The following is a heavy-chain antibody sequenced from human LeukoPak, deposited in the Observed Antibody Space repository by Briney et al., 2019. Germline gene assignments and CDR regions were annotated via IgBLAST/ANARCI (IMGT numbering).Heavy chain of an antibody. CDR2: INWNGGST. J-gene: IGHJ4*02. Sequence: GGSLRLSCAASGFTFDDYGMSWVRQAPGKGLEWVSGINWNGGSTGYADSVKGRFTISRDNAKNSLYLQMNSLRAEDTALYYCARGSLKAAATDFDYWGQGTLVTVSS. CDR3: ARGSLKAAATDFDY. CDR1: GFTFDDYG. D-gene: IGHD6-13*01. V-gene: IGHV3-20*04.